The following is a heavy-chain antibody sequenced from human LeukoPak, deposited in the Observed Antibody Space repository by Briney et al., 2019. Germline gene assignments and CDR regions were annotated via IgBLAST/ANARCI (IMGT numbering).Heavy chain of an antibody. CDR3: TRAEQQLVTNFDY. D-gene: IGHD6-13*01. V-gene: IGHV3-73*01. Sequence: PGGSLRLSCAASGFTLSGSSMHWVRQASGKGLEWVGQIRSKANNYATLYSASVKGRFTISRDDSQNTTYLQMSSLKTEDTAVYYCTRAEQQLVTNFDYWGQGTLVTVSS. J-gene: IGHJ4*02. CDR2: IRSKANNYAT. CDR1: GFTLSGSS.